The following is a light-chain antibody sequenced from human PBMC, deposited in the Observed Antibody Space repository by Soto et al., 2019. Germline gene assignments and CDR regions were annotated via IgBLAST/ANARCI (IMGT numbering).Light chain of an antibody. CDR2: SAS. J-gene: IGKJ2*03. V-gene: IGKV1-39*01. CDR1: QDINVY. CDR3: QHDYVATYS. Sequence: DIQMTQSPSSVSASIGDTVTITCRVSQDINVYLNWYQQKPGEVPKLLIYSASTLHSGVPSRFTGSGSETDVTLTIRSLQPEDFATYYCQHDYVATYSFGQGTKVDI.